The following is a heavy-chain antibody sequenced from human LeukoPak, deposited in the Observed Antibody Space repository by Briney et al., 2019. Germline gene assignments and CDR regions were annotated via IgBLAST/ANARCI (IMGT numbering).Heavy chain of an antibody. D-gene: IGHD5-12*01. Sequence: GASVKVSCKASGYTFTSYDIDWVRQATGQGLEWMGWMNPNSGNTGYAQKFQGRVTMTRNTTISTAYMELSSLRSEDTAVYYCATSGYDYYYYYYMDVWGKGTTVTVSS. CDR2: MNPNSGNT. CDR1: GYTFTSYD. J-gene: IGHJ6*03. CDR3: ATSGYDYYYYYYMDV. V-gene: IGHV1-8*01.